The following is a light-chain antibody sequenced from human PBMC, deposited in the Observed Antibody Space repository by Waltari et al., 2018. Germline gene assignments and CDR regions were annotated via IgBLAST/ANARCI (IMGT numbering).Light chain of an antibody. CDR1: QSLLHSNRNTY. J-gene: IGKJ2*01. Sequence: DIVMTQSPLSLPVTPGEPASISCRSSQSLLHSNRNTYLDWYLQKPGQSPQLLMYLGSNRASGVPDRFSGSGSGSDFILRISKVEAEDVGVYYCMQALQTPYTFGQGTKLEIK. V-gene: IGKV2-28*01. CDR3: MQALQTPYT. CDR2: LGS.